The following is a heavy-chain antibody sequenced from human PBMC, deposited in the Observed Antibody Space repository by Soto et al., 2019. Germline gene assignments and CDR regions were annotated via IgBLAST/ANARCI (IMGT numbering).Heavy chain of an antibody. CDR2: IYWDDDK. Sequence: SGPTLVKPTQTLTLTCTFSGFSLSTSGVGVGWIRQPPGKALEWLALIYWDDDKRYSPSLKSRVTITKDTSKNHVVLTMTNMDPVDTATYYCARTFYGAGFDPWGQGTLVTVSS. D-gene: IGHD4-17*01. J-gene: IGHJ5*02. V-gene: IGHV2-5*02. CDR3: ARTFYGAGFDP. CDR1: GFSLSTSGVG.